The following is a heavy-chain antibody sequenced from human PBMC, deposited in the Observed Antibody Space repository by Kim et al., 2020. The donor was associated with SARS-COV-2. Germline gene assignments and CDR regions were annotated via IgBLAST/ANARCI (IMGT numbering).Heavy chain of an antibody. Sequence: SETLSLTCAVYGGSFSDYYWSWIRQPPGKGLEWIGEINHSGSTNYNPSLKSRVTISVDTSKNQFSLKLNSVTAADTAVYYCATLEYSSSLDYWGQGTLVSVSS. CDR2: INHSGST. D-gene: IGHD6-6*01. CDR1: GGSFSDYY. J-gene: IGHJ4*02. V-gene: IGHV4-34*01. CDR3: ATLEYSSSLDY.